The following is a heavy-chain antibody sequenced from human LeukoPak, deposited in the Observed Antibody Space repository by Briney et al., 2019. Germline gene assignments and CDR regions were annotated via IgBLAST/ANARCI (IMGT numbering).Heavy chain of an antibody. J-gene: IGHJ5*02. D-gene: IGHD2-15*01. Sequence: SGGSLRLSCAASGNYWMHWVRQVPGKGLEWVSSISWNSDSIGYADSVKGRFTISRDNAKNSLYLQMNSLRAEDTALYYCAKGSGGSCSSGWFDPWGQGTLVTVSS. V-gene: IGHV3-9*01. CDR1: GNYW. CDR3: AKGSGGSCSSGWFDP. CDR2: ISWNSDSI.